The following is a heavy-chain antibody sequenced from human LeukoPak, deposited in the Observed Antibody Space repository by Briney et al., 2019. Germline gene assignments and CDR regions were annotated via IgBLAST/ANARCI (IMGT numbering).Heavy chain of an antibody. CDR2: IYPDDSET. D-gene: IGHD3-22*01. CDR3: ARQAYGSHFDAFDI. V-gene: IGHV5-51*01. J-gene: IGHJ3*02. CDR1: GYRFTTDY. Sequence: GGSLKISCKASGYRFTTDYIGWVRQMPGKGLEWMGIIYPDDSETNYSPSFQGHVSMSVDKSITTAYLQWSSLKASDTAIYYCARQAYGSHFDAFDIWGQGTMVTVSS.